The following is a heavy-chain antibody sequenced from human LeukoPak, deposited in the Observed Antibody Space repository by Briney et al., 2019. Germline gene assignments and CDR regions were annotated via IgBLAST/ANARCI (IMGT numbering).Heavy chain of an antibody. D-gene: IGHD3-22*01. CDR1: VGSISSSSYY. CDR2: IYYSVSA. J-gene: IGHJ4*02. V-gene: IGHV4-39*01. Sequence: SETLSLTCTVSVGSISSSSYYWGWIRQPPGKGLEWIGSIYYSVSAYYNPSLKSRVTISVDTSKNQFSLKLSSVLAADTAVYYCVGGSSGYYYWYYFDYWGQGTLVTVSS. CDR3: VGGSSGYYYWYYFDY.